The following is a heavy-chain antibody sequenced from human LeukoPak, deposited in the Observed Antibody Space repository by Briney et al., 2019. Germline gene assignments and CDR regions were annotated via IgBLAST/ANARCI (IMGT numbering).Heavy chain of an antibody. D-gene: IGHD4-17*01. V-gene: IGHV3-21*04. CDR2: ISSGSSYI. Sequence: PGGSLRLSCAASGFTFSSYSMNWVRQAPGKGLEWVSSISSGSSYIYYADSVKDRFTISRDNAKNSLYLQMNSLRAEDTALYYCARDELRYQDAFDIWGQGTMVTVSS. J-gene: IGHJ3*02. CDR1: GFTFSSYS. CDR3: ARDELRYQDAFDI.